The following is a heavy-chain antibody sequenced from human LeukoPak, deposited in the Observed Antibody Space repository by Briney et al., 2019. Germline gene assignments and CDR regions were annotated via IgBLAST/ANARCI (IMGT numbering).Heavy chain of an antibody. J-gene: IGHJ4*02. CDR2: INPNSGGT. D-gene: IGHD3-16*01. Sequence: ASVKVSCKASGGTFSSSSISWVRQAPGQGLEWMGRINPNSGGTNYAQKFQGRVTMTRDTSISTAYMELSRLRSDDTAVYYCARDGGHNWGQGTLVTVSS. CDR1: GGTFSSSS. CDR3: ARDGGHN. V-gene: IGHV1-2*06.